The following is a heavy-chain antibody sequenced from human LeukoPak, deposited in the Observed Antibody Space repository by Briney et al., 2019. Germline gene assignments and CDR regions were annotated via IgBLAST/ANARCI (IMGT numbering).Heavy chain of an antibody. CDR3: AKELNGYFDY. CDR1: GFAFGSEA. D-gene: IGHD2-8*01. V-gene: IGHV3-23*01. Sequence: PGGSLRLSCAVSGFAFGSEAMSWVRQSPARGLEWVASISPGGGTTYYADYVKGRFTISRDNSKNTLYLQMNSLRAEDTAVYYCAKELNGYFDYWGQGTLVTVSS. CDR2: ISPGGGTT. J-gene: IGHJ4*02.